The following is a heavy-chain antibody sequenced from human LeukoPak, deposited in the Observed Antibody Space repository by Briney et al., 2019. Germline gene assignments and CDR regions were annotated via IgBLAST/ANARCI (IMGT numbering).Heavy chain of an antibody. J-gene: IGHJ5*02. V-gene: IGHV2-70*04. D-gene: IGHD4-11*01. CDR1: GFSLSTTGMR. Sequence: SGPTLVKPTQTLTLTCSFSGFSLSTTGMRVSWIRQPPGKALEWLARIDRDDDKFYSTSLKTRLTISKDTSKNQVVLTMTNMDPVDTATYYCARTPGYYTNYGTWFDPWGQGTLVTVSS. CDR2: IDRDDDK. CDR3: ARTPGYYTNYGTWFDP.